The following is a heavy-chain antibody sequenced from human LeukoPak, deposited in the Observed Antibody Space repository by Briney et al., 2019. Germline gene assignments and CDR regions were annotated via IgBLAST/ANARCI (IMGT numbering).Heavy chain of an antibody. J-gene: IGHJ4*02. CDR3: ARRMVRGRPTDNNFDY. D-gene: IGHD3-10*01. CDR1: GGPISSSSYY. V-gene: IGHV4-39*01. CDR2: IYYSGST. Sequence: SETLTLTCTVSGGPISSSSYYWGWIRQPPGKGLEWIGSIYYSGSTYYNPSLKSRVTISVDTSKNQFSLKLSSVTAADTAVYYCARRMVRGRPTDNNFDYWGQGTLVTVSS.